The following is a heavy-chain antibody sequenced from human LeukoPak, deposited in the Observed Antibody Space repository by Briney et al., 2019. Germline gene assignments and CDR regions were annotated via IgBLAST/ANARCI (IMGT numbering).Heavy chain of an antibody. J-gene: IGHJ4*02. Sequence: PGGSLRLSCAASGFTFSDYYMSWIRQAPGKGLEWVSYISSSSSYTNYADSVKGRFTISRDNAKNSLYLQMNSLRAEDTAVYYCAKVKLELPHYWGQGTLVTVSS. D-gene: IGHD1-7*01. CDR1: GFTFSDYY. V-gene: IGHV3-11*06. CDR2: ISSSSSYT. CDR3: AKVKLELPHY.